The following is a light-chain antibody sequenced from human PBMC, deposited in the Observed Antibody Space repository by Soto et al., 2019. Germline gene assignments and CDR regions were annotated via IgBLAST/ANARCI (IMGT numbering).Light chain of an antibody. CDR3: QQCGSSPWT. V-gene: IGKV3-20*01. J-gene: IGKJ1*01. CDR1: HTISSNF. CDR2: TVS. Sequence: EIVLTQSPGTLSLSPGDTATLSCRASHTISSNFLAWYQQKPGQAPRLLIYTVSTRATGIPDRFSGSGSGTDFTLTISRLEPDDFAVYYCQQCGSSPWTFGQGTKVEIQ.